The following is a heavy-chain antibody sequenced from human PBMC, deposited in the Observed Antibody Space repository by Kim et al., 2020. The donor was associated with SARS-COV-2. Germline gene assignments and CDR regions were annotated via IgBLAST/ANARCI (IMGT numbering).Heavy chain of an antibody. V-gene: IGHV3-43*01. CDR1: GFTFDDYT. Sequence: GGSLRLSCAASGFTFDDYTMHWVRQAPGKGLEWGSLISWDGGSTYYADSVKGRLTISRDNSKNSLYLQMNSLRTEDTALYYCAKDIAVAGRGGAFDIWGQVTMVTVSS. J-gene: IGHJ3*02. D-gene: IGHD6-19*01. CDR3: AKDIAVAGRGGAFDI. CDR2: ISWDGGST.